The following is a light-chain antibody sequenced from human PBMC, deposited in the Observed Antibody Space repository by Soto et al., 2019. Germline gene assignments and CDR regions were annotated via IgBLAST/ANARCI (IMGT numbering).Light chain of an antibody. Sequence: EIVMTQTPATLSVSPGERATLSCRASQSVSGILAWYQQRPGQAPRLIIYGASTRATGIPARFSGSGSGTEFTLTISSLQSEDFAVYYCQQHNNWPPLTFGGGTKVEIK. CDR3: QQHNNWPPLT. V-gene: IGKV3-15*01. J-gene: IGKJ4*01. CDR2: GAS. CDR1: QSVSGI.